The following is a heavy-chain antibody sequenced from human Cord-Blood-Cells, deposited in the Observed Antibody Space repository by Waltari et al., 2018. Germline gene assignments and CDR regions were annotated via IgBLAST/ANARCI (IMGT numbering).Heavy chain of an antibody. D-gene: IGHD6-13*01. CDR3: ARDWQQLKPDNWFDP. J-gene: IGHJ5*02. V-gene: IGHV1-18*01. CDR1: GYTFTIHD. CDR2: ISAYNGNT. Sequence: QVQLMQSEAQVTRPSAPVKVSCKASGYTFTIHDIRWVRHAPGQALERMGWISAYNGNTNYAQKRQGRATMTTDTSTSTAYMELRSLRSDDTAVYYCARDWQQLKPDNWFDPWGQGTLVTVSS.